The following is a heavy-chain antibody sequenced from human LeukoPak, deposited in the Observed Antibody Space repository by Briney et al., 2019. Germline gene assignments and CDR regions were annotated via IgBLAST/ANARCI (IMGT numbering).Heavy chain of an antibody. J-gene: IGHJ3*02. D-gene: IGHD2-21*02. CDR1: GFTFSSYE. Sequence: AGGSLRLSCAASGFTFSSYEMNWVRQAPGKGLEWVSYISSSGSTIYYADSVKGRFTISRDNAKNSLYLQMNSLRAEDTAVYYCARDGPYCGGDCYFDIWGQGTMVTVSS. CDR3: ARDGPYCGGDCYFDI. V-gene: IGHV3-48*03. CDR2: ISSSGSTI.